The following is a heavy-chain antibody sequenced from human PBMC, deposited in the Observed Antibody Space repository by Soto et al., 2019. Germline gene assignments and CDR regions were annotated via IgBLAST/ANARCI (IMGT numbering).Heavy chain of an antibody. J-gene: IGHJ4*02. CDR3: ARDRGDYGSADY. Sequence: QVQLQESGPGLVKPSETLSLTCTVSGGSIDSYYWSWIRQSAGKGLEWIGRIYSSGSTDYNPSLIRRVTMSVDTSKNQFSLRLSSVTAADTAVYYCARDRGDYGSADYWGQGTLVTVSS. D-gene: IGHD3-10*01. CDR1: GGSIDSYY. V-gene: IGHV4-4*07. CDR2: IYSSGST.